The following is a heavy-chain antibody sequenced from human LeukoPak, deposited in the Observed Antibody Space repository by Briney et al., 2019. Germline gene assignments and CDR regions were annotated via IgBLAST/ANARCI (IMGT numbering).Heavy chain of an antibody. D-gene: IGHD5-12*01. CDR1: GFTFSNAW. Sequence: GGSLRLSCAASGFTFSNAWMSWVRQAPGKGLEWVGRIKSKTDGGTTDYAAPVKGRFTISRDDSNNPLYLPMNSLKPEDTAVYYCTTDLGGYDFNWYFDLWGRGTLVTVSS. CDR2: IKSKTDGGTT. V-gene: IGHV3-15*01. J-gene: IGHJ2*01. CDR3: TTDLGGYDFNWYFDL.